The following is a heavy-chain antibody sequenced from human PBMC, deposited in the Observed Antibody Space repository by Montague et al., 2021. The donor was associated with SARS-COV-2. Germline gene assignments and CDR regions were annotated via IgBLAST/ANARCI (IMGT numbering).Heavy chain of an antibody. D-gene: IGHD3-3*01. Sequence: SLRLSCAASGFTFNNYAMTWVRQAPGKGLEWVSIIYSDGSSTYYADSVMGRFTISRDNSKNTLYLQMNSLRAEDTAVYSCTKGGRNFYELDGFDSWGQGTPVTVSS. J-gene: IGHJ4*02. V-gene: IGHV3-23*03. CDR2: IYSDGSST. CDR1: GFTFNNYA. CDR3: TKGGRNFYELDGFDS.